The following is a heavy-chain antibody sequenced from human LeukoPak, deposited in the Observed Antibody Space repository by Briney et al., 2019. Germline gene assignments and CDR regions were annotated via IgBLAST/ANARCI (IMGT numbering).Heavy chain of an antibody. Sequence: PSETLSLTCTVSGGSVSSGSYFWSWIRQPPGKGLECIGYIYYSGSTNYNPSFKSRVTISVDTSKNQFSLKLSSVTAADTAVYWCARGIIRGADTPYYYGMDVWGRGTTVTVSS. CDR2: IYYSGST. CDR3: ARGIIRGADTPYYYGMDV. CDR1: GGSVSSGSYF. V-gene: IGHV4-61*01. D-gene: IGHD3-10*01. J-gene: IGHJ6*02.